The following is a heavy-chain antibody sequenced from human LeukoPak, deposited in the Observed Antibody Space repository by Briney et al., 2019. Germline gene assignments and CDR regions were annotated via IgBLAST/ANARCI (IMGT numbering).Heavy chain of an antibody. V-gene: IGHV3-20*01. Sequence: GGSLRLSCAASGFTFDDYGMSWVRQAPGKGLEWVSGINWNGGSTGYADSVKGRFTISRDNAKNFLYLQMNSLRAEDTALYHCARVSGGYDYFDYWGQGTLVTVSS. CDR2: INWNGGST. CDR3: ARVSGGYDYFDY. D-gene: IGHD5-12*01. CDR1: GFTFDDYG. J-gene: IGHJ4*02.